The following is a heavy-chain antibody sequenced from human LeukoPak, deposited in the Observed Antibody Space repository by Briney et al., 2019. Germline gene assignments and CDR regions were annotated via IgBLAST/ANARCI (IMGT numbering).Heavy chain of an antibody. V-gene: IGHV1-69*04. CDR3: AREGRYYDILTGYYPNYYDGMDV. CDR1: GGTFSSYA. J-gene: IGHJ6*02. D-gene: IGHD3-9*01. Sequence: SVKVSCKASGGTFSSYAISWVRQAPGQGLEWMGRIIPILGIANYAQKFQGRVTITADKSTSTAYMEPSSLRSEDTAVYYCAREGRYYDILTGYYPNYYDGMDVWGQGTTVTVSS. CDR2: IIPILGIA.